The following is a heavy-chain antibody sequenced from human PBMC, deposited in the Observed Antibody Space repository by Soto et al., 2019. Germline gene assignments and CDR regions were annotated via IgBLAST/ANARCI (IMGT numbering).Heavy chain of an antibody. D-gene: IGHD3-22*01. CDR2: IDAANGNT. V-gene: IGHV1-3*01. J-gene: IGHJ4*02. CDR3: ARDRNYDGSGYYAY. CDR1: GYIFTRYA. Sequence: ASVKVSCKASGYIFTRYAMHWVRQAPGQRLEWMEWIDAANGNTKYSPNLQGRVAITRDTSATTAYMELSSLRSEDTAVYYCARDRNYDGSGYYAYWGQGTLVTVSS.